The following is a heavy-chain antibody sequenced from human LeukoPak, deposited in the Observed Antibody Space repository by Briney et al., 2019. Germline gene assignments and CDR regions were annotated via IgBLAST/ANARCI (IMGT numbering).Heavy chain of an antibody. V-gene: IGHV4-34*01. CDR1: GGSFSGYY. Sequence: SETLSLTCAVYGGSFSGYYWGWVRQPPGKGLEWIGRIYHSGSSYDNPSLTSRVTISVDTSKNQFSLRLTSVTAADTAVYYCVRLGVVGLDQNWFDPWGQGTLVTVSS. CDR3: VRLGVVGLDQNWFDP. J-gene: IGHJ5*02. CDR2: IYHSGSS. D-gene: IGHD2-2*01.